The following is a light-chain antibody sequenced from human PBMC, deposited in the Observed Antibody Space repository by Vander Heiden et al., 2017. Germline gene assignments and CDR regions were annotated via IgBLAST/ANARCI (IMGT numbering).Light chain of an antibody. CDR1: RSDVGGYNF. Sequence: QSALTQPASVSGSPGQSITIPCTGTRSDVGGYNFVAWYQQHPGKAPKLIISDVRNRPSGVSNRFSGSKSGNTATLTVSGLQAEDEADYYCSSYTSTHTLVFGTGTKVTVL. J-gene: IGLJ1*01. CDR3: SSYTSTHTLV. CDR2: DVR. V-gene: IGLV2-14*03.